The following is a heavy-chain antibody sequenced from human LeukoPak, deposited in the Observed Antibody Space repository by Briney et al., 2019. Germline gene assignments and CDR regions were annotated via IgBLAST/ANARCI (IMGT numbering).Heavy chain of an antibody. CDR3: TREFPPVVKYRFDY. CDR1: GFTFSSFG. J-gene: IGHJ4*02. V-gene: IGHV3-33*01. D-gene: IGHD3-22*01. CDR2: IWYDGSNR. Sequence: GGSLRLSCAASGFTFSSFGMHWVRQAPGKGLEWVAVIWYDGSNRYYADSVKGRFTISRDNSKSTLYLQMSSLSAEDTAVYYCTREFPPVVKYRFDYWGQGTLVTVSS.